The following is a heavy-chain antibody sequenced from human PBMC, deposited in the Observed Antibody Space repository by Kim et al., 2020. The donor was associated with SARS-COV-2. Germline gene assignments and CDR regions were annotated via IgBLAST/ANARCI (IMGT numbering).Heavy chain of an antibody. CDR3: ARVGEGGAFDI. CDR1: GGTFSSYA. CDR2: IIPILGIA. D-gene: IGHD2-21*01. Sequence: SVKVSCKASGGTFSSYAISWVRQAPGQGLEWMGRIIPILGIANYAQKFQGRVTITADKSTSTAYMELSSLRSEDTAVYYCARVGEGGAFDIWGQGTMVTVSS. V-gene: IGHV1-69*04. J-gene: IGHJ3*02.